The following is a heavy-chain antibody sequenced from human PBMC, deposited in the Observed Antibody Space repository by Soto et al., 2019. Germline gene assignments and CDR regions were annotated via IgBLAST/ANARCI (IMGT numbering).Heavy chain of an antibody. D-gene: IGHD6-19*01. Sequence: GESLKISCNGSGYSFTSYWIGWVRQMPGKGLEWMGIIYPGDSGTRYSPSFQGQVTISADKSISTAYLQWSSLKASDTAMYYCARPYSSGFLHDAFDIWGQGTMVTVSS. CDR3: ARPYSSGFLHDAFDI. CDR1: GYSFTSYW. CDR2: IYPGDSGT. J-gene: IGHJ3*02. V-gene: IGHV5-51*01.